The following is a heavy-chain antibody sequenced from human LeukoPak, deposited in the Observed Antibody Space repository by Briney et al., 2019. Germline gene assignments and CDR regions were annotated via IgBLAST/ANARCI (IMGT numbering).Heavy chain of an antibody. J-gene: IGHJ4*02. CDR3: ATVGTSPPDYYDILTGLKNFDY. CDR1: GYTLTELS. CDR2: FDPEDGET. Sequence: ASVKVSCKVSGYTLTELSMHWVRQAPGKGLEWMGGFDPEDGETIYAQKFQGRVTMTEDTSTDTAYMELSSLRSEDTAVYYCATVGTSPPDYYDILTGLKNFDYWGQGTLVTVSS. V-gene: IGHV1-24*01. D-gene: IGHD3-9*01.